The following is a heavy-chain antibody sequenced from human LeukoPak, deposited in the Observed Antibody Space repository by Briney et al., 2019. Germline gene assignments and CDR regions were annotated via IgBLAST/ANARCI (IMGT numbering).Heavy chain of an antibody. J-gene: IGHJ5*02. CDR2: IYSSGHT. V-gene: IGHV4-59*01. CDR1: GGSISDYH. CDR3: ARGGQWAETNWFDP. D-gene: IGHD1-26*01. Sequence: SKTLSLTCTVSGGSISDYHWVWIRQPPGKGLEWIGDIYSSGHTDYKPSLRGRVTMSIDASRSQFSLKVDSVTTADTAVYYCARGGQWAETNWFDPWGRGILVSVSS.